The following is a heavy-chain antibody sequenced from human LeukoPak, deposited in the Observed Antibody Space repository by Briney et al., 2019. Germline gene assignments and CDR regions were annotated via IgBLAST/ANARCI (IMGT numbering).Heavy chain of an antibody. CDR2: VNSGGSST. D-gene: IGHD3-3*01. J-gene: IGHJ6*03. V-gene: IGHV3-74*01. CDR1: GFTFSNYW. Sequence: GGSLRLSCAASGFTFSNYWMHWVRQAPGKGLVWVSRVNSGGSSTSYADSVKGRFTISRDNAKNTVYLQMNSLRAEDTAVYYCARDPSYYDFARLDYYCYYMDVWGKGTTVTVSS. CDR3: ARDPSYYDFARLDYYCYYMDV.